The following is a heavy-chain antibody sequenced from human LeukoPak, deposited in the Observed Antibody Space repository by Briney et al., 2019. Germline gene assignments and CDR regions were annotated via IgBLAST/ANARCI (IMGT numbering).Heavy chain of an antibody. CDR2: VSYCGST. Sequence: AETLSLTCTVSGGSISSHYWSWIRQPPGKGLDWIGYVSYCGSTNYIPSLNRRVTISVDTSKNQFPLTLSSVTAADTAVYYCAREGGSGTYGWFDPWGQGTLVTVSS. CDR1: GGSISSHY. CDR3: AREGGSGTYGWFDP. V-gene: IGHV4-59*11. J-gene: IGHJ5*02. D-gene: IGHD1-26*01.